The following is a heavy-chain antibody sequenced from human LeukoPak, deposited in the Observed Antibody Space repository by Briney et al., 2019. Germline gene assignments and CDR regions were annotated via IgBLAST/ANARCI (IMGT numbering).Heavy chain of an antibody. CDR1: GGSISSTNYY. Sequence: SETLSLTCTVSGGSISSTNYYWGWIRQPPGKGLEWIGSIYYSGSTYYNPFLKSRFTISVDTSKNQFSLKLSSMTAADTAVYYCASLRLSSGSLEFDYWGQGTLVTVSS. CDR3: ASLRLSSGSLEFDY. CDR2: IYYSGST. D-gene: IGHD6-19*01. J-gene: IGHJ4*02. V-gene: IGHV4-39*01.